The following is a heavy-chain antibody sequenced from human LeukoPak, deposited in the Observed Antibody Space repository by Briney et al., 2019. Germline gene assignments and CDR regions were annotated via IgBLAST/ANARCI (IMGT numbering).Heavy chain of an antibody. CDR1: GVSISGTNYY. CDR3: ARHEEEDGYNAKTPYY. CDR2: IHYRLPT. J-gene: IGHJ4*02. D-gene: IGHD5-24*01. Sequence: PSETLSLTCDVSGVSISGTNYYWGWIRQPPGMGLKWIGSIHYRLPTFYNPLLKSRVTISVDTSKNQISLRLRSVTAADTAVYYCARHEEEDGYNAKTPYYWGRGTLVTVSS. V-gene: IGHV4-39*01.